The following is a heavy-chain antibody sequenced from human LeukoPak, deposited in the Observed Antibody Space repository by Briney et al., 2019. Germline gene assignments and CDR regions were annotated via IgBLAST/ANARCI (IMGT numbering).Heavy chain of an antibody. CDR1: GFTVSGNY. D-gene: IGHD6-19*01. CDR3: ARDLVVAGRVGYYYMDV. J-gene: IGHJ6*03. Sequence: PGGSLRLSCAASGFTVSGNYMSWVRQAPGKGLEWVSVIYSGGSTYYADSVNGRFTISRDNSKNTVYLQMNSLRAEDTAVYYCARDLVVAGRVGYYYMDVWGKGTTVIVSS. CDR2: IYSGGST. V-gene: IGHV3-53*01.